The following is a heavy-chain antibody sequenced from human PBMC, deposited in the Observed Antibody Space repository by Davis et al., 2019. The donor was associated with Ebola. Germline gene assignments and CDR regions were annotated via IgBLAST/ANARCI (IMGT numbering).Heavy chain of an antibody. J-gene: IGHJ6*02. CDR2: MNLNNGIA. V-gene: IGHV1-8*01. D-gene: IGHD3-10*01. CDR1: GYTFTTYD. CDR3: ARGVQGDIRRGMDV. Sequence: ASVKVSCKTSGYTFTTYDINWVRQATGQGLEWVGWMNLNNGIAGYAQNFRGRVTMTRDTSISTAYMELSSLRSDDTAVYYCARGVQGDIRRGMDVWGQGTTVTVS.